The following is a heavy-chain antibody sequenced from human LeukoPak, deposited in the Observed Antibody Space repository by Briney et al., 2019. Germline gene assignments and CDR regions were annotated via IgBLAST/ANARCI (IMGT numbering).Heavy chain of an antibody. D-gene: IGHD2-15*01. V-gene: IGHV3-30*04. CDR2: ISYDGSNK. J-gene: IGHJ3*02. CDR3: ARAEVVVVVAALFDAFDI. CDR1: GFTFSSYA. Sequence: GGSLRLSCAASGFTFSSYAMHWVRQAPGKGLEWVAVISYDGSNKYYADSVKGRFTISRDNSKNTLYLQMNSLRAEDTAVYYCARAEVVVVVAALFDAFDIWGQGTMVTVSS.